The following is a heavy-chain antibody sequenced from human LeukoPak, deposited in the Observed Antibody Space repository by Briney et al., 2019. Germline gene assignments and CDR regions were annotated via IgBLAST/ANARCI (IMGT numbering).Heavy chain of an antibody. CDR1: GFTFSTYN. J-gene: IGHJ3*02. CDR3: AKDPQGRWLKGAFDI. V-gene: IGHV3-23*01. Sequence: GGSLRLSCAASGFTFSTYNMNWVRQAPGKGLEWVSAISGSGGSTYYADSVKGRFTISRDNSKNALYLQMNSLRAEDTAVYYCAKDPQGRWLKGAFDIWGQGTMVTVSS. CDR2: ISGSGGST. D-gene: IGHD4-23*01.